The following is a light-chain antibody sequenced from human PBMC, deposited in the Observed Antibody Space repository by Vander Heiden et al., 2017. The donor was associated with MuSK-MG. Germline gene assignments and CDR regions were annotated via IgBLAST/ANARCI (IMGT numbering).Light chain of an antibody. CDR2: DSS. CDR1: QSISSY. J-gene: IGKJ4*01. Sequence: EIVSTQSPASLSWSPGERATLSCRASQSISSYLAWYQQQPGQAPRLLIYDSSNRATGVPARFSGSGSGTDFTLTISGLEPEDFAVYYCQQRSSWPLTFGGGTKVEI. CDR3: QQRSSWPLT. V-gene: IGKV3-11*01.